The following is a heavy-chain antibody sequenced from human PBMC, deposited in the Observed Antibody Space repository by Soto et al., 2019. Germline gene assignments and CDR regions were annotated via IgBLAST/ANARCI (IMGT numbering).Heavy chain of an antibody. CDR2: IYYSGST. V-gene: IGHV4-30-4*01. D-gene: IGHD3-22*01. J-gene: IGHJ4*02. CDR3: ARGHNCYYDSTSRMYFDY. CDR1: GGSISSGDYY. Sequence: SETLSLTCTVSGGSISSGDYYWSWIRQPPGKGLEWIGYIYYSGSTYYNPSLKSRVTISVDTSKNQFSLKLSSVTAADTAVYYCARGHNCYYDSTSRMYFDYWGQGTLVTVSS.